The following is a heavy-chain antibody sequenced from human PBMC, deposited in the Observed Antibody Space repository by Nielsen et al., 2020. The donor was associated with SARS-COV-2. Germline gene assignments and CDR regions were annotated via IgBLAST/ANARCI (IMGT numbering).Heavy chain of an antibody. CDR2: INHSGST. D-gene: IGHD3-16*01. CDR3: ARSIMITFGGVINWFDP. J-gene: IGHJ5*02. Sequence: SDTLSLTCAVYGGSFSGYYWSWIRQPPGKGLEWIGEINHSGSTNYNPSLKSRVTISVDTSKNQFSLKLSSVTAADTAVYYCARSIMITFGGVINWFDPWGQGTLVTVSS. CDR1: GGSFSGYY. V-gene: IGHV4-34*01.